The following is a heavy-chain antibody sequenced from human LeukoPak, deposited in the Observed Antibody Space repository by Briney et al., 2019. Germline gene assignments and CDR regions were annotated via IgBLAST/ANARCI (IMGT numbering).Heavy chain of an antibody. CDR1: GFTFSSYE. CDR3: ARGWAAAPVY. CDR2: ISSSGSTI. D-gene: IGHD6-13*01. Sequence: GGSLRLSCAASGFTFSSYEMNWVRQAPGKGLEWVSYISSSGSTIYYADSVKGRFTISRDNAKNSLYLQMNSLRAEDTAVYYCARGWAAAPVYWGQGTLVTVSS. J-gene: IGHJ4*02. V-gene: IGHV3-48*03.